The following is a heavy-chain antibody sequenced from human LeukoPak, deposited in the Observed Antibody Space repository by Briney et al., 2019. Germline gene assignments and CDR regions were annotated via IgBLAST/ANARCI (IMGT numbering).Heavy chain of an antibody. CDR3: ARDMENYYDSSAIDY. J-gene: IGHJ4*02. Sequence: PGGSLRLSCAASGFTFSSYSMNWVRQAPGKGLEWVSSISSSSSYIYYADSVKGRFIISRDNAKNSLYLQMNSLRAEDTAVYYCARDMENYYDSSAIDYRGQGTLVTVSS. D-gene: IGHD3-22*01. V-gene: IGHV3-21*01. CDR2: ISSSSSYI. CDR1: GFTFSSYS.